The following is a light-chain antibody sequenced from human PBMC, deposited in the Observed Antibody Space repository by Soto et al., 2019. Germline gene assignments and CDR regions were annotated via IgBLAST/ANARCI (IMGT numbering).Light chain of an antibody. CDR3: QQYGSSQLT. CDR1: QDIRSS. CDR2: GAS. V-gene: IGKV3-15*01. J-gene: IGKJ4*01. Sequence: EIVMKQSPATLSVSPGERVTLSCRASQDIRSSLAWYQQKPGQAPRLLIYGASIRATGVPATFSGSGSGTEFTLSISSLQSEDAAVYYCQQYGSSQLTFGGGTKEDI.